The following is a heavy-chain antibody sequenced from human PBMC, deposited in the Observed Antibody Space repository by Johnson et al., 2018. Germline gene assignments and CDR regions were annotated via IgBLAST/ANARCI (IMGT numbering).Heavy chain of an antibody. CDR1: GFSLGSYS. V-gene: IGHV3-48*02. CDR2: ITARSRAT. Sequence: QLVESGGGLVQPGGSLRLSCAASGFSLGSYSMHWVRQAPGKGLEWISSITARSRATYYADSVKGRFTISRDNANNSVYLQMNSLRDEDTAVYYCARDLYTGNYLEAFDIWGQGTMASVSS. J-gene: IGHJ3*02. D-gene: IGHD1-26*01. CDR3: ARDLYTGNYLEAFDI.